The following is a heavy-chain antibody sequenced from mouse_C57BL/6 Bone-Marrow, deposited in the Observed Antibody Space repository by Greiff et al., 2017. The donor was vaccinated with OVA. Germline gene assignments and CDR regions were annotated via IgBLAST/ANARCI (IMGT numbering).Heavy chain of an antibody. CDR1: GYTFTSYW. CDR2: IYPGSGST. J-gene: IGHJ4*01. D-gene: IGHD2-5*01. Sequence: VQLQQPGAELVKPGASVKMSCKASGYTFTSYWITWVKQRPGQGLEWIGDIYPGSGSTTYNEKFKSKATLTVDTSSSTAYMQLSSLTSEDSAVYDCARSPYYSNYGYAMDYWGQGTSVTVSS. CDR3: ARSPYYSNYGYAMDY. V-gene: IGHV1-55*01.